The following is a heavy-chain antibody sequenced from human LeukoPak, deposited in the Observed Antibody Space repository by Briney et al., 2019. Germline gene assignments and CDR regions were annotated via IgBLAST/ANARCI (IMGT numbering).Heavy chain of an antibody. CDR3: ASVQQYDLFDY. Sequence: GGSLRLSCVPSGFTFDDYDVSWVRHAPGEGRGWGAGISWEVVSTAYTDSVKGPFSPSSDNAKNSLFLQMTNLRTEDTVLYYCASVQQYDLFDYWGQGTLVTVSS. CDR1: GFTFDDYD. D-gene: IGHD3-3*01. J-gene: IGHJ4*02. V-gene: IGHV3-20*04. CDR2: ISWEVVST.